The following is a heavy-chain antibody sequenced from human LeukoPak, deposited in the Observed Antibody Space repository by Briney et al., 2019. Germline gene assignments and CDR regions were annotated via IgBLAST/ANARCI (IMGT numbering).Heavy chain of an antibody. CDR3: ARLGLVQVDYYYGMDV. CDR1: GYTFTGYY. Sequence: ASVKVSCKASGYTFTGYYMHWVRQAPGQGLEWMGWINPNSGGTNYAQKFQGRVTMTRDTSISTAYMELSRLRSEDTAVYYCARLGLVQVDYYYGMDVWGQGTTVTVSS. V-gene: IGHV1-2*02. J-gene: IGHJ6*02. CDR2: INPNSGGT. D-gene: IGHD6-19*01.